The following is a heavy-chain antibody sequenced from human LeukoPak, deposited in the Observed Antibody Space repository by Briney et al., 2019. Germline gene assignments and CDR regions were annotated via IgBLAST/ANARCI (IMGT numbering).Heavy chain of an antibody. CDR1: GVSIRNYC. CDR2: ICDSGNI. Sequence: SETLSLTCTVSGVSIRNYCWNWIRQPPGKGLEWIGYICDSGNIDYKPSLKSRATISVDTSKNQFSLKLTSATAADTAVYYCARWHSHGRYFDYWGSGALVTVSS. V-gene: IGHV4-59*01. D-gene: IGHD2-21*01. J-gene: IGHJ4*02. CDR3: ARWHSHGRYFDY.